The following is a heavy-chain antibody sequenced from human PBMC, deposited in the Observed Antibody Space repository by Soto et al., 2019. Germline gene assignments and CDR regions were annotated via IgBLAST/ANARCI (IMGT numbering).Heavy chain of an antibody. CDR1: GFTFRTYT. CDR2: IRGFSPYT. V-gene: IGHV3-21*01. D-gene: IGHD2-15*01. Sequence: GESLKISCISSGFTFRTYTMNWVRQAPGKGLEWVSGIRGFSPYTFYAESVKGRFTISRDNAKNSLYLQMNSLRAENTAVYYCARDRGYDAHDYYYNAMDVWGQGTTVTGLL. CDR3: ARDRGYDAHDYYYNAMDV. J-gene: IGHJ6*02.